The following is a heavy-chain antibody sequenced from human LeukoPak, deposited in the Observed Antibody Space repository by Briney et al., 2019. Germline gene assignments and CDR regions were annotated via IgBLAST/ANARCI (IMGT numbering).Heavy chain of an antibody. V-gene: IGHV3-20*04. Sequence: RPGGFLRLSCAASGFTFDDYGMSWVRQGPGKGLEWVSGINWNGGSIGYADSVKGRFTISRDNAKNSLYLQLNSLRAEDTALYYCVRPRSPASNDGGYWGQGTLVTVSS. J-gene: IGHJ4*02. CDR1: GFTFDDYG. D-gene: IGHD1-1*01. CDR3: VRPRSPASNDGGY. CDR2: INWNGGSI.